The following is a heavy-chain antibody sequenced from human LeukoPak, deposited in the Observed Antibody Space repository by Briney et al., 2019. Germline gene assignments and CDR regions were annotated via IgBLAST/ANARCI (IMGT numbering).Heavy chain of an antibody. D-gene: IGHD6-25*01. J-gene: IGHJ6*03. CDR1: GFSFSRHA. CDR2: NSGSGTAT. CDR3: AKHRSRIAAVPYYYCYMDV. Sequence: GGSLRLSCAASGFSFSRHAMSRVRQAPGKGLEWVSLNSGSGTATYYADSVKGRFTISRDNSKNTLFLQMDSLRAEDTAVYYCAKHRSRIAAVPYYYCYMDVWGKGTTVTVSS. V-gene: IGHV3-23*01.